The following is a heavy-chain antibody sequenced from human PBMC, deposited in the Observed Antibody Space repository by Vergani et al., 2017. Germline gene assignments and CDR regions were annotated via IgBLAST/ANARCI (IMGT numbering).Heavy chain of an antibody. D-gene: IGHD2-21*01. V-gene: IGHV4-34*01. CDR3: ARHSHLIDAFDI. CDR2: INHSGST. Sequence: QVQLQQWGAGLLKPSETLSLTCAVYGGSFSGYYWSWIRQPPGKGLEWIGEINHSGSTNYNPSLKSRVTISVDTSKNQFSLKLSSVTAADAAVYYCARHSHLIDAFDIWGQGTVVTGSS. J-gene: IGHJ3*02. CDR1: GGSFSGYY.